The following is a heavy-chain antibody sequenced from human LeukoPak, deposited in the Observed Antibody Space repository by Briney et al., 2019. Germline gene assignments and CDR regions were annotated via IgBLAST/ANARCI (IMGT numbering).Heavy chain of an antibody. Sequence: ASVKVSCKASGYTFTSYAMHWVRQAPGQRLEWMGWINAGNGNTKYSQKFQGRVTITRDTSASTAYMELNSLRSEDTAVYYCARGRRFLEWLLYYWGQGTLVTVSS. D-gene: IGHD3-3*01. CDR2: INAGNGNT. CDR3: ARGRRFLEWLLYY. J-gene: IGHJ4*02. V-gene: IGHV1-3*01. CDR1: GYTFTSYA.